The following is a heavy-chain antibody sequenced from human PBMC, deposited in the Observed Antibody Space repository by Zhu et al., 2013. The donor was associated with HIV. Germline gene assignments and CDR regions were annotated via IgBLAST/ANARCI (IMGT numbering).Heavy chain of an antibody. J-gene: IGHJ4*02. V-gene: IGHV1-69*01. D-gene: IGHD4-17*01. CDR1: GGTFSSYA. CDR2: IIPIFGTA. CDR3: ARGGYGDYEGWGYYFDY. Sequence: QVQLVQSGAEVKKPGSSVKVSCKASGGTFSSYAISWVRQAPGQGLEWMGGIIPIFGTANYAQKFQGRVTITADESTSTAYMELSSLRSEDTAVYYCARGGYGDYEGWGYYFDYWGQGTLVTVSS.